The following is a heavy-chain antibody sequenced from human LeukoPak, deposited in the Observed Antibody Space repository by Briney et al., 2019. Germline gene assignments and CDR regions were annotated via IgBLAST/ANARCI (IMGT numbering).Heavy chain of an antibody. J-gene: IGHJ2*01. CDR3: ARDNRDESGSYSTRFDL. V-gene: IGHV3-66*01. CDR2: TYGDGST. CDR1: GFTFSSYA. D-gene: IGHD1-26*01. Sequence: GESLRLSCAASGFTFSSYAMSWVRQAPGKGLEWVSVTYGDGSTYYADSVEGRFTVSRDNSKNALYLQMNTPRAEDTAVYYCARDNRDESGSYSTRFDLWGRGTLVTVSS.